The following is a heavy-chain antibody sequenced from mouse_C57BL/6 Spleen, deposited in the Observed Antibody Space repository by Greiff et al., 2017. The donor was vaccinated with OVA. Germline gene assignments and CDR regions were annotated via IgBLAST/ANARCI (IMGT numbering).Heavy chain of an antibody. J-gene: IGHJ2*01. CDR3: ARRITTVVANYFDY. CDR2: INPSSGYT. CDR1: GYTFTSYW. V-gene: IGHV1-7*01. D-gene: IGHD1-1*01. Sequence: VQLQQSGAELAKPGASVKLSCKASGYTFTSYWMHWVKQRPGQGLEWIGYINPSSGYTKYNQKFKDKATLNADKSSSTAYMQLSSLTYDDSAVYYCARRITTVVANYFDYWGQGTTLTVSS.